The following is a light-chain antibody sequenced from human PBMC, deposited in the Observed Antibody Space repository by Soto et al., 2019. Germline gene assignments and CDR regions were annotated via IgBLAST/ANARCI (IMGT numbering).Light chain of an antibody. Sequence: SYELTQPPSVSVAPGQTARITCEESIIELKSVHWYQQRPGQAPVLVVYDDDDRPSGIPDRFSGSKSENMATLTISRVEAWDEADYYCQAWDSYSDHWVFGRGTKLTVL. CDR3: QAWDSYSDHWV. CDR2: DDD. V-gene: IGLV3-21*02. J-gene: IGLJ3*02. CDR1: IIELKS.